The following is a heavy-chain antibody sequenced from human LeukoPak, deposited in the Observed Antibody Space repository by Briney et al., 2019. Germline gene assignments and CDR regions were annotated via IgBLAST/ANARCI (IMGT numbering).Heavy chain of an antibody. V-gene: IGHV4-39*07. J-gene: IGHJ6*02. Sequence: ASETLSLTCTVSGGSISSSNNYWGWIRQPPGKGLEWIGSIYYSGSTYYNPSLKSRVTISVDTSKNQFSLKLSSVTAADTAVYYCASANQAGDYYYYGMDVWGQGTTVTVSS. D-gene: IGHD4/OR15-4a*01. CDR2: IYYSGST. CDR3: ASANQAGDYYYYGMDV. CDR1: GGSISSSNNY.